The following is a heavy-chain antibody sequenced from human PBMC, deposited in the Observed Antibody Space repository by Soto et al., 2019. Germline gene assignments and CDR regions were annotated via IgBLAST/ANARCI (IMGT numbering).Heavy chain of an antibody. CDR3: SRLMGGALDI. CDR2: IYYIGST. CDR1: GGSVSSGSHY. J-gene: IGHJ3*02. Sequence: QVQLQQSGPGLVKPSETLSLTCTVSGGSVSSGSHYWTWIRQPPGKGLEWIGYIYYIGSTNSNPSINSLVTISVDQSKNQFSLNLNSVTAADTAVYYCSRLMGGALDIGGEGTMVIVSS. V-gene: IGHV4-61*01.